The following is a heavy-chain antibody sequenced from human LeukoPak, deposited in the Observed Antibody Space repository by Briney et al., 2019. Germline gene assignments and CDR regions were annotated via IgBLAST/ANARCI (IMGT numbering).Heavy chain of an antibody. Sequence: SETLSLTCTVSGGSISSSSYYWGWIRQPPGKGLEWIVNVYYSGNTFYNPSLKSRVTIFVDTSKNHFSLKLTSVTAADTAVYYCARPNSSGWSYDYNYFDYWGQGTLVTVSS. CDR2: VYYSGNT. CDR1: GGSISSSSYY. D-gene: IGHD6-19*01. J-gene: IGHJ4*02. CDR3: ARPNSSGWSYDYNYFDY. V-gene: IGHV4-39*02.